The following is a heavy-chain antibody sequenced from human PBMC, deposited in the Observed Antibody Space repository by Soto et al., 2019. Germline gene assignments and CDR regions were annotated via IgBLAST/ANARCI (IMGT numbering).Heavy chain of an antibody. CDR2: ISTSGATR. CDR1: GFTLSTDS. V-gene: IGHV3-48*02. Sequence: EVHLVECGGGLVQPGGSLRLTCVASGFTLSTDSMNWVRQAPGKGLEWVAHISTSGATRYYADSVKGRFTISRDNAKTSLYLQMDSLRNEDTAVYYCARFFGSGFDYWGQGTLVSVSS. J-gene: IGHJ4*02. CDR3: ARFFGSGFDY. D-gene: IGHD6-19*01.